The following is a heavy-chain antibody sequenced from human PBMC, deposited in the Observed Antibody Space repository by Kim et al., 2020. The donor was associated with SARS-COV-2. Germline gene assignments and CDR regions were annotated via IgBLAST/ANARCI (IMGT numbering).Heavy chain of an antibody. J-gene: IGHJ6*02. CDR2: INHSGST. CDR3: ARGYHYYGSGSYYGYYYYGMDV. V-gene: IGHV4-34*01. CDR1: GGSFSGYY. Sequence: SETLSLTCAVYGGSFSGYYWSWIRQPPGKGLEWIGEINHSGSTNYNPSLKSRVTISVDTSKNQFSLKLSSVTAADTAVYYCARGYHYYGSGSYYGYYYYGMDVWGQGTTVTVSS. D-gene: IGHD3-10*01.